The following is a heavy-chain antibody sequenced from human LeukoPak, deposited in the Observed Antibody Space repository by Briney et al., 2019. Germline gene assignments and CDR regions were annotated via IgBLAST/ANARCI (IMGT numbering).Heavy chain of an antibody. V-gene: IGHV4-4*07. CDR1: GGSTSSYY. Sequence: SETLSLTCTVSGGSTSSYYWSWIRQPAGKGLEWIGRIYTSGSTNYNPSLKSRVTMSVDTSKNQFSLKLSSVTAADTAVYYCARDFPYYYDSSGSPDAFDIWGQGTMVTVYS. D-gene: IGHD3-22*01. CDR2: IYTSGST. CDR3: ARDFPYYYDSSGSPDAFDI. J-gene: IGHJ3*02.